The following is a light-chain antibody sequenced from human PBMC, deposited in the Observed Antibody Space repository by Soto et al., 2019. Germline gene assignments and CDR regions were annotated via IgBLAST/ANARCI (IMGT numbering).Light chain of an antibody. CDR1: QSVSSSY. CDR2: GAS. CDR3: QHYGSSPPRSDT. Sequence: EIVLTQSPGTLSLSPGERATLSCRASQSVSSSYLAWYQQKPGQAPRLLIYGASSRATGVPDRFSGSGAGTYFTLTISRLEPEDFAVYYCQHYGSSPPRSDTFGQGTKLEIK. V-gene: IGKV3-20*01. J-gene: IGKJ2*01.